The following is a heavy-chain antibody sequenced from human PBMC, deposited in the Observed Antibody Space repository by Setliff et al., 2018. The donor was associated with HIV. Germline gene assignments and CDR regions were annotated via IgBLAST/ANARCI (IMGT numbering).Heavy chain of an antibody. CDR3: ARNYGSGSYYFDY. CDR2: IWYDGSNE. CDR1: GFTFSSYS. J-gene: IGHJ4*02. V-gene: IGHV3-33*08. Sequence: GGSLRLSCAASGFTFSSYSMNWVRQAPGKGLEWVALIWYDGSNEYYADSVKGRFTISRDSSKNTLYLQMNSLRAEDTAVYYCARNYGSGSYYFDYWGQGTLVTVSS. D-gene: IGHD3-10*01.